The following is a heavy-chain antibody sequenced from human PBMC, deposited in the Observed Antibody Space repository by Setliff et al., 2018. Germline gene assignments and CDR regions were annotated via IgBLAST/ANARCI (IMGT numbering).Heavy chain of an antibody. CDR1: GYSISSGYI. J-gene: IGHJ4*02. CDR2: IGHTGSI. Sequence: SETLSLTCTVSGYSISSGYIWGWIRQPPGKGLEWVGNIGHTGSINYSPSLKSRHTISRDTSKNQVSLKLNSVTATDTAVYYCARDLGHGGDSDYWGQGILVTVSS. CDR3: ARDLGHGGDSDY. V-gene: IGHV4-38-2*02. D-gene: IGHD2-21*02.